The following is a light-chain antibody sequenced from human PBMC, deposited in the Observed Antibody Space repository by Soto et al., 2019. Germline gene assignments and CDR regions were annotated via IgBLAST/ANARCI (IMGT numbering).Light chain of an antibody. Sequence: LFTQSPGTLALLLRQRGTLSCRASQSVSSSYIAWYQQRLRQAPRLLIYGASSRATGVPDRFSASGSGTDFTPNISRLEPEDFAVYYGQQYELLPPCTFGQGTKVDIK. J-gene: IGKJ1*01. CDR3: QQYELLPPCT. CDR1: QSVSSSY. V-gene: IGKV3-20*01. CDR2: GAS.